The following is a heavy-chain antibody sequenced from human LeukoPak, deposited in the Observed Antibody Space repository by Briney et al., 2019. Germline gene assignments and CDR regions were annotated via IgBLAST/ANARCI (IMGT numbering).Heavy chain of an antibody. V-gene: IGHV5-51*01. CDR2: MYPADSDT. CDR1: GYSFSTYW. D-gene: IGHD3-10*01. CDR3: ARLHQGPITMVRGVIKGTGNWFGP. Sequence: GESLKISCQGSGYSFSTYWIGWVRQMPGKGLEWMAIMYPADSDTRYSPSFHGQVTISADKSISTAYLQWSSLKASDTAMYYCARLHQGPITMVRGVIKGTGNWFGPWGQGTLVTVSS. J-gene: IGHJ5*02.